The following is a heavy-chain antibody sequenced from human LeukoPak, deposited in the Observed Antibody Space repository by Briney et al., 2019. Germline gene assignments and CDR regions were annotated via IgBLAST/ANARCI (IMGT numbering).Heavy chain of an antibody. Sequence: PGRSLRLSCAASGFTFSSYGMHWVPQAPGKGLEGVAVIWYDGSNKYYADSVMGRFTISRDNSKNTLYLQMNSLRAEDTAVYYCARAKYSGSYFFDYWGQGTLVTVSS. CDR3: ARAKYSGSYFFDY. D-gene: IGHD1-26*01. V-gene: IGHV3-33*01. J-gene: IGHJ4*02. CDR1: GFTFSSYG. CDR2: IWYDGSNK.